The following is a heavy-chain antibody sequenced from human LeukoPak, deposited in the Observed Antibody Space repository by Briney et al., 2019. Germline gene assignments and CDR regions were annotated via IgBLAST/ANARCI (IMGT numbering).Heavy chain of an antibody. Sequence: SETLSLTCAVSGGSISSSNWWSWVRQPPGKGLEWIGEIYHSGSTNYNPSLKSRVTISVDKSKNQFSLKLSSVTAADTAVYYCARGYGSGSPLGWFDPWGQGTLVTVSS. V-gene: IGHV4-4*02. CDR3: ARGYGSGSPLGWFDP. D-gene: IGHD3-10*01. J-gene: IGHJ5*02. CDR1: GGSISSSNW. CDR2: IYHSGST.